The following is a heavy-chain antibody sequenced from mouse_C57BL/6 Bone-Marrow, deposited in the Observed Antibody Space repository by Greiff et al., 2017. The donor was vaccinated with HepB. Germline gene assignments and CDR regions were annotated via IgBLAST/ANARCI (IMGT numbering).Heavy chain of an antibody. CDR2: INPGSGGT. CDR3: ARYYYGSSY. D-gene: IGHD1-1*01. V-gene: IGHV1-54*01. J-gene: IGHJ2*01. Sequence: VHLVESGAELVRPGTSVKVSCKASGYAFTNYLIEWVKQRPGQGLEWIGVINPGSGGTNYNQKFKGKSTLTVDKSSSTAYMQLSSLTSEDSAVYYCARYYYGSSYWGQGTTLTVSS. CDR1: GYAFTNYL.